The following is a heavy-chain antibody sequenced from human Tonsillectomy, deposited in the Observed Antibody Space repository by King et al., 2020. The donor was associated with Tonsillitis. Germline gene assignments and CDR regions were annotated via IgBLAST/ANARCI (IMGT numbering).Heavy chain of an antibody. CDR3: ASPYCGGDCYDDYFDY. J-gene: IGHJ4*02. D-gene: IGHD2-21*02. V-gene: IGHV3-30*03. Sequence: VQLVESGGGVVQPGKSLRLSCTASGFPFSSFGMHWVRQAPGKGLEWVAVISYDGSDKYYADSVKGRFTISRDNSKNTLYLQLNSLRAEDTAVNYCASPYCGGDCYDDYFDYWGQGTLVTVSS. CDR2: ISYDGSDK. CDR1: GFPFSSFG.